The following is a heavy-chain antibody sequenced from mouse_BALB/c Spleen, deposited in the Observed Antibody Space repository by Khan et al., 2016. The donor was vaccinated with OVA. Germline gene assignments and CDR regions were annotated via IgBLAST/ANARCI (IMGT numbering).Heavy chain of an antibody. CDR2: ISTYYGDV. J-gene: IGHJ3*01. CDR3: AREGAYYRSDGWFSY. CDR1: GYTFTDFT. Sequence: QVQLQQSGAELVRPGVSVKISCKGSGYTFTDFTMHWVKQSHAKSLEWIGVISTYYGDVTYNQKFKGKATMTVDKSSSTAYMQLSSLTSDYSAVYYCAREGAYYRSDGWFSYWGQGTLVTVSA. D-gene: IGHD2-14*01. V-gene: IGHV1S137*01.